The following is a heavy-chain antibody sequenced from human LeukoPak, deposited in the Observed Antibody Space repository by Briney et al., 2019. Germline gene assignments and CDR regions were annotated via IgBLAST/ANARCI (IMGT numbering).Heavy chain of an antibody. J-gene: IGHJ6*03. Sequence: PGGSLRLSCVASGFTFSNFGVNWVRQAPGKGLEWVSAIFGGGGYTFYADSVKGRFTISRDNSKNTLYLQMNSLRAEDTAVYYCAKDGGLLWFGELPRTFYYMDVWGKGTTVAVSS. V-gene: IGHV3-23*01. CDR2: IFGGGGYT. D-gene: IGHD3-10*01. CDR3: AKDGGLLWFGELPRTFYYMDV. CDR1: GFTFSNFG.